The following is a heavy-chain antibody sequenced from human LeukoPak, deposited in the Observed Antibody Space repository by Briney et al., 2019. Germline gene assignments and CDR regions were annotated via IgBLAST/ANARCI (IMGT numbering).Heavy chain of an antibody. J-gene: IGHJ4*02. D-gene: IGHD1-1*01. V-gene: IGHV3-30*02. CDR2: IRSDGSNE. CDR1: GFTFSSYG. CDR3: ARTTNWSGDY. Sequence: GGSLRLSCAASGFTFSSYGMYWVRQAPGKGLEWVTFIRSDGSNEYYADSMKGRFTISRDNSKNTLYLQINSLKSEDTAVYFCARTTNWSGDYWGQGTLVTVSS.